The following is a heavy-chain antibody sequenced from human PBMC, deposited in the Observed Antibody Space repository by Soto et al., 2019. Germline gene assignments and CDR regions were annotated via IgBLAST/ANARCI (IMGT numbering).Heavy chain of an antibody. CDR2: IYHSGST. CDR1: GGSISSSNW. J-gene: IGHJ5*01. D-gene: IGHD3-10*01. CDR3: ARTKMYYYGSGSYHMYNWFDS. V-gene: IGHV4-4*02. Sequence: PSETLSLTCAVSGGSISSSNWWSWVRQPPGKGLEWIGEIYHSGSTNYNPSLKSRVTISVDKSKNQFSLKLSSVTAADTAVYYCARTKMYYYGSGSYHMYNWFDSWGQGTLVTVSS.